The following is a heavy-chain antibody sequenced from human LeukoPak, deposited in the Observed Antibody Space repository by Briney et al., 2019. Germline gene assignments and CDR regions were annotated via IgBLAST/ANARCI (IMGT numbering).Heavy chain of an antibody. V-gene: IGHV1-2*02. CDR2: INPNSGGT. CDR3: ARSNRPQPEHAENWFDP. J-gene: IGHJ5*02. CDR1: GYTFTGYY. D-gene: IGHD1-14*01. Sequence: ASVKVSCKASGYTFTGYYMHRVRQAPGQGLEWMGWINPNSGGTNYAQKFQGRVTMTRDTSISTAYMELSRLRSDDTAVYYCARSNRPQPEHAENWFDPWGQGTLVTVST.